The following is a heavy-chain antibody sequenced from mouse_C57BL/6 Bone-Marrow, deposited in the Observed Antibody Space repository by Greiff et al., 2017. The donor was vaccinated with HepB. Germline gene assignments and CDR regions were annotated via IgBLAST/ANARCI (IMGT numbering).Heavy chain of an antibody. CDR1: GYTFTSYW. V-gene: IGHV1-59*01. CDR3: AMKLVVPYAMDD. CDR2: IDPSDSYT. Sequence: QVQLQQPGAELVRPGTSVKLSCKASGYTFTSYWMHWVKQRPGQGLEWIGVIDPSDSYTNYNQKFKGKATLTVDTSSSTAYMQLSSLTSEDSAVYYCAMKLVVPYAMDDWGQGTSVTVSS. J-gene: IGHJ4*01. D-gene: IGHD1-3*01.